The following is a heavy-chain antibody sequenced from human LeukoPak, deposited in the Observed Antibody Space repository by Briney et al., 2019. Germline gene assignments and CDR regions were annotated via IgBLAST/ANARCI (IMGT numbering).Heavy chain of an antibody. CDR2: IKQDGSEK. Sequence: GGSLRLSCAASGFTFSSYWMSWVRQAPGKGLEWVANIKQDGSEKYYVDSVKGRFIISRDNAKNSLYLQMNSLRAEDTAVYYCATPIGSYYDSSGYYYYWGQGTLVTVSS. CDR1: GFTFSSYW. CDR3: ATPIGSYYDSSGYYYY. V-gene: IGHV3-7*01. D-gene: IGHD3-22*01. J-gene: IGHJ4*02.